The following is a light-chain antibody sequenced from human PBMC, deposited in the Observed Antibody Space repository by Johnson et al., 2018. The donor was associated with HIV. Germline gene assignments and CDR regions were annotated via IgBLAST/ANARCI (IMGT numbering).Light chain of an antibody. Sequence: QSVLTQPPSVSAAPGQKVTISCSGSSSNIGNNYVSWYQQVPGAAPKLLIYENNKRPSGIPDRFSGSKSGTSATLGITGLQTGDEADYYCGTWDTRLSVLYVFGTGTKVTVL. V-gene: IGLV1-51*02. CDR2: ENN. CDR1: SSNIGNNY. CDR3: GTWDTRLSVLYV. J-gene: IGLJ1*01.